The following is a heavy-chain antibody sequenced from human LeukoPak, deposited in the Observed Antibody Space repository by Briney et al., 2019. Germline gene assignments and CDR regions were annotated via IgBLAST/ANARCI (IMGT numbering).Heavy chain of an antibody. CDR2: ISGSSGII. CDR1: GFTFNTYT. D-gene: IGHD3-22*01. V-gene: IGHV3-48*04. Sequence: QSGGSLRLSCAASGFTFNTYTMNWVRQAPGKGLEWVSYISGSSGIIDYADSVRGRFTISRDNAKNSLYLQMNSLRAEDTALYYCAREVSEGFDFWGQGTLVTVSS. CDR3: AREVSEGFDF. J-gene: IGHJ4*02.